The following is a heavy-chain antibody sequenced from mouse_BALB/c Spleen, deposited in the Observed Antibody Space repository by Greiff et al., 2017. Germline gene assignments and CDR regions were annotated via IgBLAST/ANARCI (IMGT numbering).Heavy chain of an antibody. J-gene: IGHJ2*01. V-gene: IGHV3-6*02. CDR1: GYSITSGYY. Sequence: SGPGLVKPSQSLSLTCSVTGYSITSGYYWNWIRQFPGNKLEWMGYISYDGSNNYNPSLKNRISITRDTSKNQFFLKLNSVTTEDTATYYCAREGYRYDELDYWGQGTTLTVSS. CDR3: AREGYRYDELDY. D-gene: IGHD2-14*01. CDR2: ISYDGSN.